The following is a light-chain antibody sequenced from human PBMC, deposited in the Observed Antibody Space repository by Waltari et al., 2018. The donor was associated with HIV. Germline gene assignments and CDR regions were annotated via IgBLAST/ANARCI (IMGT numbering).Light chain of an antibody. J-gene: IGLJ2*01. Sequence: QSVLTQPPSVSGAPGQTVTISCTGNISNIGAGYDVHWYQVFPRGAPRLLTSPNNIRPSGVPDRFSASKSGASASLAITGLQGDDEADYYCAAWDDSLSGRGVFGGGTKLTVL. CDR1: ISNIGAGYD. V-gene: IGLV1-40*01. CDR2: PNN. CDR3: AAWDDSLSGRGV.